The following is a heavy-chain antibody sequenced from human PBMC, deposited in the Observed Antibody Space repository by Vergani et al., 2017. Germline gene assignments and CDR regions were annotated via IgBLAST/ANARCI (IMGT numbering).Heavy chain of an antibody. D-gene: IGHD4-17*01. V-gene: IGHV4-39*01. CDR1: GGSISSSSYY. Sequence: QVQLQQWGPGLVKPSETLSLTCTVSGGSISSSSYYWGWIRQPPGKGLEWIGSIYYSGSTYYNPSLKSRVTISLDTSKNQFSLKLSPVTAADTAVYYCAGLNGDYYGMDVWGQGTTVTVSS. CDR2: IYYSGST. CDR3: AGLNGDYYGMDV. J-gene: IGHJ6*02.